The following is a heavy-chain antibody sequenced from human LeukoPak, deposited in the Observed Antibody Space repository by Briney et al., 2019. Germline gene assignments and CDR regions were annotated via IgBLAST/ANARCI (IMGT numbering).Heavy chain of an antibody. Sequence: GGSLRLSCAASRFTFSSYGMNWVRQAPGKGLEWVSSISSSSSYIYYADSVKGRFTISRDNAKNSLYLQMNSLRAEDTAVYYCARESVAYDSSLDDAFDIWGQGTMVTVSS. D-gene: IGHD3-22*01. J-gene: IGHJ3*02. CDR3: ARESVAYDSSLDDAFDI. CDR2: ISSSSSYI. V-gene: IGHV3-21*01. CDR1: RFTFSSYG.